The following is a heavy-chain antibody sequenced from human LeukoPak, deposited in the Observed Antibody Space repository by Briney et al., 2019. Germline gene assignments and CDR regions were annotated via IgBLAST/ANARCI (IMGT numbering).Heavy chain of an antibody. J-gene: IGHJ4*02. D-gene: IGHD6-13*01. CDR2: IKQDGSEK. CDR3: ARDEGLDSSSWFDY. CDR1: GFTFSSYW. Sequence: PGGSLRLSCAASGFTFSSYWMSWVRQAPGKGLEWVANIKQDGSEKYYVDSVKGRFTISRDNAKNSLYLQMNSLRAEDTAVYYCARDEGLDSSSWFDYWGQGTLVTVSS. V-gene: IGHV3-7*01.